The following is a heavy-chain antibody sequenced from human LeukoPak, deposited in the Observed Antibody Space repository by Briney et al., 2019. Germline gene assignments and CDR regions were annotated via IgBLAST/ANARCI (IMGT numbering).Heavy chain of an antibody. Sequence: GGSLRLSCAASGFTFSSYGMHWVRQAPGKGLEWVAVISYDGSNKYYADSVKGRFTISRDNSKNTLYLQMNRLRAEDTAVYYCAKERYCSGGSCYSGYFDYWGQGTLVTVSS. CDR3: AKERYCSGGSCYSGYFDY. J-gene: IGHJ4*02. D-gene: IGHD2-15*01. V-gene: IGHV3-30*18. CDR1: GFTFSSYG. CDR2: ISYDGSNK.